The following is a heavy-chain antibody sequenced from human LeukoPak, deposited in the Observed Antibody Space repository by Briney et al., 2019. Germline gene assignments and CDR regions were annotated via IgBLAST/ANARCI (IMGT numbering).Heavy chain of an antibody. Sequence: ASVKVSCKASGYTFTSYDINWVRQATGQGREWMGWMNPNSGNTGYAQKFQGRVTITRNTSISTAYMELSSLRSEDTAVYYCAKGGSDWNDDAFDIWGQGTMVTVSS. D-gene: IGHD1-1*01. CDR1: GYTFTSYD. J-gene: IGHJ3*02. V-gene: IGHV1-8*03. CDR3: AKGGSDWNDDAFDI. CDR2: MNPNSGNT.